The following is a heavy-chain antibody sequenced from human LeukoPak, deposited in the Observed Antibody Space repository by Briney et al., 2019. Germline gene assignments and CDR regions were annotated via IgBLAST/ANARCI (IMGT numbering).Heavy chain of an antibody. Sequence: SETLSLTCTVSGYSISSGYYWGWIRQPPGKGLEWIGSIYHSGSTYYNPSLKSRVTISVDTSKNQFSLKLSSVTAADTAVYYCAREPPPRSTSCYKCFQHWGQGTLVTVSS. D-gene: IGHD2-2*02. CDR3: AREPPPRSTSCYKCFQH. J-gene: IGHJ1*01. CDR1: GYSISSGYY. V-gene: IGHV4-38-2*02. CDR2: IYHSGST.